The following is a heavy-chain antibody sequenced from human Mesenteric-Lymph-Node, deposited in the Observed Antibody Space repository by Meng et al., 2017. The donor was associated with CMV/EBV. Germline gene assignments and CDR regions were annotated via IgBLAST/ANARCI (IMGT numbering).Heavy chain of an antibody. CDR2: IIPMIGVA. Sequence: SGDTLSNYNLNWVRQAPGQGLEWMGRIIPMIGVANYAQKFQGRVTITADTSTSTAYMELRSLRSEDTAIYYCARVGERGSSSHTDYWGQGTLVTVSS. V-gene: IGHV1-69*02. D-gene: IGHD6-13*01. J-gene: IGHJ4*02. CDR1: GDTLSNYN. CDR3: ARVGERGSSSHTDY.